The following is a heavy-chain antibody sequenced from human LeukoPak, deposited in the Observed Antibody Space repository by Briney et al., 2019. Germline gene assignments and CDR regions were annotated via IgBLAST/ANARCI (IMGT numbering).Heavy chain of an antibody. J-gene: IGHJ4*02. D-gene: IGHD3-3*01. Sequence: SGGSLRLSCAASGFTFSSYSMNWVRQAPGKGLEWVSYISSSSSTIYYADSVKGRFTISRDNAKNSLYLQMNSLRAEDTAVYYCARDGGWSYYDFWSGDYWGQGTLVTVSS. CDR2: ISSSSSTI. CDR3: ARDGGWSYYDFWSGDY. CDR1: GFTFSSYS. V-gene: IGHV3-48*01.